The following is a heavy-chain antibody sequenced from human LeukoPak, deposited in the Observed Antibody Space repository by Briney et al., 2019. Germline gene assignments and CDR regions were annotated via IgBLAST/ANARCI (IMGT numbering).Heavy chain of an antibody. J-gene: IGHJ6*03. CDR3: ARVFMVRGVDYYYCYMDV. CDR2: IYTSGST. D-gene: IGHD3-10*01. V-gene: IGHV4-61*05. Sequence: SETLSLTCTVSGGSISSSSYYWGWIRQPPGKGLEWIGRIYTSGSTNYNPSLKSRVTMSVDTSKNQFSLKLSSVTAADTAVYYCARVFMVRGVDYYYCYMDVWGKGTTVTISS. CDR1: GGSISSSSYY.